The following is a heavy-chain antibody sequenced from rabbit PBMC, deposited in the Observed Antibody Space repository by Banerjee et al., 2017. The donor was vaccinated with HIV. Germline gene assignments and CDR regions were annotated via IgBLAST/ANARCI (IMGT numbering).Heavy chain of an antibody. D-gene: IGHD4-1*01. V-gene: IGHV1S40*01. CDR3: ARDLAGVIGWNFNL. CDR2: IYTGSSGIT. Sequence: QSLEESGGDLVKPGASLTLTCTASGFSFSSRYYMCWVRQAPGKGLEWIACIYTGSSGITYYASWAKGRFTISKTSWTTVTLQMTSLTAADTATYFCARDLAGVIGWNFNLWGPGTLVTVS. CDR1: GFSFSSRYY. J-gene: IGHJ4*01.